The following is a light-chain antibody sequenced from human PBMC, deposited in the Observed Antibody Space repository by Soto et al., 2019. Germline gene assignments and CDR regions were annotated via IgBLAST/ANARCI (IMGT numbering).Light chain of an antibody. J-gene: IGKJ5*01. CDR1: QGSSSY. V-gene: IGKV1-9*01. Sequence: DIQLTQSPSFLSASVGDRVTITRPASQGSSSYLARYQQKPWTAPKLLIYAASTLQSGVPTRFSGSGSGTEFTLRTSSLQPEDFATYYCEHLYSYSTFGQGIRLLIK. CDR2: AAS. CDR3: EHLYSYST.